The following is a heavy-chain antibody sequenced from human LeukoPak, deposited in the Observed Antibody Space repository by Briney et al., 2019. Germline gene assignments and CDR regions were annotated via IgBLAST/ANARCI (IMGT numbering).Heavy chain of an antibody. D-gene: IGHD6-13*01. J-gene: IGHJ4*02. Sequence: GGTLRLSCAASGLTFSNYGMTWVRQAPGKGLEWVSAISGSGESTYNADSVKGRFTISRDNSKNTLYLQMNRLRAEDTAVYYCAKDSRTTYDSSWLYYFDSWGQGTLVTVSS. CDR3: AKDSRTTYDSSWLYYFDS. CDR1: GLTFSNYG. CDR2: ISGSGEST. V-gene: IGHV3-23*01.